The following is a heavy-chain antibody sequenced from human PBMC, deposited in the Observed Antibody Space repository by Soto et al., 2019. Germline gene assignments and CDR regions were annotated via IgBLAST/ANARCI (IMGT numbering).Heavy chain of an antibody. V-gene: IGHV4-31*03. J-gene: IGHJ4*02. CDR3: ARLKSPAFTMIVVVDY. D-gene: IGHD3-22*01. Sequence: PSETLSLTCTVSGGSISSGGYYWSWIRQHPGKGLEWIGYIYYSGSTYYNPSLKSRVTISVDTSKNQFSLKLSSVTAADTAVYYCARLKSPAFTMIVVVDYWGQGTLVTVSS. CDR1: GGSISSGGYY. CDR2: IYYSGST.